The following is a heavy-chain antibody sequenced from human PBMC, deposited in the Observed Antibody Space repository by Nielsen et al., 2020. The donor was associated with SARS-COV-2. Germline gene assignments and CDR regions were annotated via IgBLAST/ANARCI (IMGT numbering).Heavy chain of an antibody. V-gene: IGHV3-74*01. Sequence: GGSLRLSCAASGFGLSNYWMYWVRQSPEKGLMWVAHIDNEGSLTSYADSVKGRFTISRDNAKNIVYLQMNSLRVEDTAVYYCARRNILDYWGQGTLVTVSS. J-gene: IGHJ4*02. CDR1: GFGLSNYW. D-gene: IGHD3-9*01. CDR2: IDNEGSLT. CDR3: ARRNILDY.